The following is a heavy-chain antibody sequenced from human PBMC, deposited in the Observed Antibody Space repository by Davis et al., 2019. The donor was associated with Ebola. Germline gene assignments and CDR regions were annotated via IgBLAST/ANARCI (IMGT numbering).Heavy chain of an antibody. Sequence: PSETLSLTCTVSGGSISSSSYYWGWIRQPPGKGLEWIGSIYYSGSTYYNPSLKSRVTISVDTSKNQFSLKLSSVTAADTAVYYCARHTMRSSSWYDPIYYFDYWGQGTLVTVSS. CDR1: GGSISSSSYY. CDR2: IYYSGST. V-gene: IGHV4-39*01. D-gene: IGHD6-13*01. J-gene: IGHJ4*02. CDR3: ARHTMRSSSWYDPIYYFDY.